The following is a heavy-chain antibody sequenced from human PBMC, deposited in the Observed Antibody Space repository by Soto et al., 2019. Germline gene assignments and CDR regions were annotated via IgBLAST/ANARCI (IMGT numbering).Heavy chain of an antibody. V-gene: IGHV4-59*01. CDR3: ARAMHTRRYSTLVH. CDR2: IYYSGST. CDR1: GGSLSGYF. Sequence: LSLTCTVSGGSLSGYFWSWIRQPPGKGLEWTGYIYYSGSTNYTPSLKSRVTMSVDTSKNQISLKLRSVTAAATPVYYCARAMHTRRYSTLVHWDPGTLLTVFS. D-gene: IGHD3-16*02. J-gene: IGHJ1*01.